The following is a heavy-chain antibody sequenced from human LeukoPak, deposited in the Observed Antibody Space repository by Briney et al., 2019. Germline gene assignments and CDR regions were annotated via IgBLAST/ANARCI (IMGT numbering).Heavy chain of an antibody. CDR1: GFRFGSYW. J-gene: IGHJ4*02. V-gene: IGHV3-7*05. D-gene: IGHD3-10*01. Sequence: GGSLRLSCAASGFRFGSYWMSWVRQAPGKGLEWVANINQDGSEKYYVDSVKGRFTLSRDNAKNSLYLQMNSLRAEDTALYYCARHIDYGSGSYFGFDDYWGQGTLVTVSS. CDR2: INQDGSEK. CDR3: ARHIDYGSGSYFGFDDY.